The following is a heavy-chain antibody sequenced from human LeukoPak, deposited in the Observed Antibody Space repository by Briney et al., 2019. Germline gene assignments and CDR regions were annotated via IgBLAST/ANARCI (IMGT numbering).Heavy chain of an antibody. CDR1: GFTFSTFA. V-gene: IGHV3-23*01. Sequence: GGSLRLSCAASGFTFSTFAMTWVRQAPGKGLEWVSLISGSGGITYYADSVNGRFTISRDNSKNTLYLQMHSLRAEDTAVYYCAARPGEVAVPFDYWGQGTLATVSS. J-gene: IGHJ4*02. D-gene: IGHD2-15*01. CDR3: AARPGEVAVPFDY. CDR2: ISGSGGIT.